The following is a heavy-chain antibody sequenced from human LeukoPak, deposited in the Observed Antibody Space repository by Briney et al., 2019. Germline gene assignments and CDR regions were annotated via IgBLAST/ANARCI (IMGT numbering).Heavy chain of an antibody. D-gene: IGHD1-1*01. V-gene: IGHV3-7*01. J-gene: IGHJ5*02. CDR3: ARTTGALPFDL. CDR2: IKQDGSEK. CDR1: GFTFRSYW. Sequence: GGSLRLSCVASGFTFRSYWMSWVRQAPGKGLEWVANIKQDGSEKYYVDSVKGRFTISRDNAENSVYLEMNSLRAEDTAVYHCARTTGALPFDLWGQGTLVTVSS.